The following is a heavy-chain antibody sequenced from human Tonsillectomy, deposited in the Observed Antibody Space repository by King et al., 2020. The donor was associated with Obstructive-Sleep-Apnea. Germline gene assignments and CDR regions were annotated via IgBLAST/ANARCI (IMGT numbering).Heavy chain of an antibody. Sequence: VQLQESGPGLVRPSETLSLSCTVSGDSIRSYYWSWIRQPAGKGLEWIGRIHTDGSSNYNPSLKSRVTMSVDTSRNQISLKLTSVTAADTAMYYCARVGLTYYFALDVWGQGTTVAVSS. D-gene: IGHD3-16*01. V-gene: IGHV4-4*07. CDR1: GDSIRSYY. J-gene: IGHJ6*02. CDR3: ARVGLTYYFALDV. CDR2: IHTDGSS.